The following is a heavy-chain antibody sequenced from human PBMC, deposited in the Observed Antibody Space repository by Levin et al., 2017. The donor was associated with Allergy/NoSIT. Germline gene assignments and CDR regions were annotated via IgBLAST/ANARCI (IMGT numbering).Heavy chain of an antibody. CDR3: AKGRGYCSGGSCYSDY. V-gene: IGHV3-23*01. Sequence: GESLKISCAASGFTFSSYVMSWVRQAPGKGLEWVSSISVSGDNTYYADSVKGRFTISRDTSKNTLYLQMNSLRAEDTAVYYCAKGRGYCSGGSCYSDYWGQGTLVTVSS. CDR2: ISVSGDNT. J-gene: IGHJ4*02. CDR1: GFTFSSYV. D-gene: IGHD2-15*01.